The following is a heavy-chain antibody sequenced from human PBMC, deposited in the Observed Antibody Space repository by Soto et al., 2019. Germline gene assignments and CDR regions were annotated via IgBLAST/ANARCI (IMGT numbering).Heavy chain of an antibody. CDR1: GFTFSSYW. CDR2: IKQDGSEK. CDR3: ARERPDGDYVWTNDY. V-gene: IGHV3-7*01. J-gene: IGHJ4*02. D-gene: IGHD4-17*01. Sequence: GGSLRLSCAASGFTFSSYWMSWVRQAPGKGLEWVANIKQDGSEKYYVDSVKGRFTISRDNAKNSLYLQMNSLRAEDTAVYYCARERPDGDYVWTNDYWGQGTLVTVSS.